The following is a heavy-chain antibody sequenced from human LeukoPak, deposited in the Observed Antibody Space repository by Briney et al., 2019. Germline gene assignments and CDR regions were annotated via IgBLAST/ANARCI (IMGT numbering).Heavy chain of an antibody. CDR1: GFTFSNYW. D-gene: IGHD3-10*01. J-gene: IGHJ4*02. CDR2: IKSDGREK. V-gene: IGHV3-7*03. CDR3: ARDPYLGDGEY. Sequence: PGGSLRLSCAASGFTFSNYWMTWVRQAPGKGLEWVANIKSDGREKYYVDSVKVRFTISRDTAKNLLSLQMNSMRGDETAVYYCARDPYLGDGEYWGQGTLVTVSS.